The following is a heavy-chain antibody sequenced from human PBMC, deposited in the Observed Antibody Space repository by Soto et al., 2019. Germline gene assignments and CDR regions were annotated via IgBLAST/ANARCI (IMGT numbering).Heavy chain of an antibody. Sequence: GGSLRLSCAASGFTFSSYAMSWVRQAPGKGLEWVSAISGSGGSTYYADSVKGRFTISRDNPKNTLYLQMNSLRAEDTAVYYCAKDLARIAAAGTVSWGQGTLVTVSS. J-gene: IGHJ5*02. V-gene: IGHV3-23*01. D-gene: IGHD6-13*01. CDR2: ISGSGGST. CDR3: AKDLARIAAAGTVS. CDR1: GFTFSSYA.